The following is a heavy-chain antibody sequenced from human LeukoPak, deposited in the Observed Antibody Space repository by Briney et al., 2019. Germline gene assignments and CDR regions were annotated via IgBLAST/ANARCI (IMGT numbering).Heavy chain of an antibody. V-gene: IGHV1-2*02. CDR3: ARDVSGELLLGFDY. D-gene: IGHD1-26*01. J-gene: IGHJ4*02. CDR1: GYTFTGYY. Sequence: GASVKVSCKASGYTFTGYYMHWVRQAPGQGLEWMGWINPNSGGTNYAQKFQGRVTMTRDTFISTAYMELSRLRSDDTAVYYCARDVSGELLLGFDYWGQGTLVTVSS. CDR2: INPNSGGT.